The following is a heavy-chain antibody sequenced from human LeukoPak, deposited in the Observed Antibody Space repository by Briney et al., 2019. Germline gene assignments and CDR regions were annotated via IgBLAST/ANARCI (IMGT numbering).Heavy chain of an antibody. CDR1: GFTFSSYA. CDR3: ARALALGMDYYGMDV. J-gene: IGHJ6*02. Sequence: PGGSLRLSCAASGFTFSSYAMHWVRQAPGKGLEWVAVISYDGSNKYYADSVKGRFTISRDNSKNTLYLQMNSPRAEDTAVYYCARALALGMDYYGMDVWGQGTTVTVSS. D-gene: IGHD6-13*01. CDR2: ISYDGSNK. V-gene: IGHV3-30-3*01.